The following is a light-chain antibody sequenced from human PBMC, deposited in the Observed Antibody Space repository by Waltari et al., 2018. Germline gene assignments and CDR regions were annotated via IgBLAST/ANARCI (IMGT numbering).Light chain of an antibody. Sequence: EIVLTQSPGTLSLSPGERATLSSRASQSVGSRYLAWYQQKPGQAPRLLIYEGSTRAPGIPDRFSGSGSETDFTLTISRLETEDFAVYYCQQYGSSSLTFGGGTKVEI. CDR2: EGS. CDR1: QSVGSRY. CDR3: QQYGSSSLT. V-gene: IGKV3-20*01. J-gene: IGKJ4*01.